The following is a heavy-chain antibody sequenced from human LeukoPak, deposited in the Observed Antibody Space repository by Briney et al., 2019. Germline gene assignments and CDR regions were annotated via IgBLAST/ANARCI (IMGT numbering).Heavy chain of an antibody. J-gene: IGHJ5*02. CDR3: ARETVNWFDP. CDR2: INSDSSSI. Sequence: TGGSLRLSCAASGFTFSTYSLSWVRQAPGKGLEWVSYINSDSSSIYYVDSVKGRFTISRDNAKNSLYLQMNSLRAEDTAVYYCARETVNWFDPWGQGTLVTVSS. CDR1: GFTFSTYS. V-gene: IGHV3-48*04. D-gene: IGHD2-21*02.